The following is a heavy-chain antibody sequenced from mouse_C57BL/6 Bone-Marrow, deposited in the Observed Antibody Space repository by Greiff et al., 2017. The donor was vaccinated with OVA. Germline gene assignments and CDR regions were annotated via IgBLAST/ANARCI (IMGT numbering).Heavy chain of an antibody. D-gene: IGHD4-1*01. CDR2: ISNGGGST. Sequence: EVQGVESGGGLVQPGGSLKLSCAASGFTFSDYYMYWVRQTPEKRLEWVAYISNGGGSTYYPDTVKGRFTISRDNAKNTLYLQMSRLKSEDTAMYYCARPGTGYFDVWGTGTTVTVSS. J-gene: IGHJ1*03. CDR1: GFTFSDYY. CDR3: ARPGTGYFDV. V-gene: IGHV5-12*01.